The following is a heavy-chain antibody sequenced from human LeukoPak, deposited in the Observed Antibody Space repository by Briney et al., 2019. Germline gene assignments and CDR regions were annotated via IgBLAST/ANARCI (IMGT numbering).Heavy chain of an antibody. D-gene: IGHD3-22*01. CDR1: GYTPTELS. CDR2: FDPEDGET. CDR3: ATSLLASFITMIGDNY. Sequence: ASVKVSCKVSGYTPTELSMHWVRQAPGKGLEWMGGFDPEDGETIYAQKFQGRVTMTEDTSTDTAYMELSSLRSEDTAVYYCATSLLASFITMIGDNYWGQGTLVTVSS. V-gene: IGHV1-24*01. J-gene: IGHJ4*02.